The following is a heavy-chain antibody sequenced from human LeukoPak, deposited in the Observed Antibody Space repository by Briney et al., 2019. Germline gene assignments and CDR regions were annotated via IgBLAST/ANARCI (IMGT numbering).Heavy chain of an antibody. CDR3: ARSPANSWSNFDY. D-gene: IGHD6-13*01. CDR2: IHHSGTT. V-gene: IGHV4-34*01. CDR1: GESLSNYY. Sequence: SETLSLTCAVYGESLSNYYWSWIRQPPGKGLEWIGEIHHSGTTNYKWSLESRVTISVDTSKNQFSLKLISVTAADTAVYYCARSPANSWSNFDYWGQGTLVTVSS. J-gene: IGHJ4*02.